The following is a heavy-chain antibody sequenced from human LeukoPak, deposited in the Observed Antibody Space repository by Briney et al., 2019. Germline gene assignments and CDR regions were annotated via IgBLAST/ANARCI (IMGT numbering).Heavy chain of an antibody. CDR3: TRDAYYYDSSGYSD. J-gene: IGHJ4*02. CDR1: GFTFGDYA. V-gene: IGHV3-49*04. CDR2: IRSKAYGGTT. Sequence: GGSLRLSCTASGFTFGDYAMSWVRQAPGKGLEWVGFIRSKAYGGTTEYAASVKGRFTISRDDSKSIAYLQMNSLKTEDTAVYYSTRDAYYYDSSGYSDWGQGTLVTVSS. D-gene: IGHD3-22*01.